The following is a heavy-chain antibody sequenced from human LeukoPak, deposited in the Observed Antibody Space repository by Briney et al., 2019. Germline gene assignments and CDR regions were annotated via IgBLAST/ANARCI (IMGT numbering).Heavy chain of an antibody. CDR3: ARAESSWYWDYYYGMDV. D-gene: IGHD6-13*01. Sequence: SETLSLTCAVYGGSFSGYYWSWIRQPPGKGLEWIGYIYYSGSTNYNPSLKSRVTISVDTSKNQFSLKLSSVTAADTAVYYCARAESSWYWDYYYGMDVWGQGTTVTVSS. CDR2: IYYSGST. CDR1: GGSFSGYY. J-gene: IGHJ6*02. V-gene: IGHV4-59*01.